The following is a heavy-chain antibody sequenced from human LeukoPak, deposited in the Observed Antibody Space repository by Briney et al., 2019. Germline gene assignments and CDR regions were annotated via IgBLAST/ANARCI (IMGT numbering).Heavy chain of an antibody. V-gene: IGHV4-34*01. D-gene: IGHD5-18*01. CDR3: AKSRGYSNGSWDKYFDY. CDR2: INHSGGT. Sequence: SETLSLTCAVYGGSFSAYYWTWIRQPPGKGLEWIGEINHSGGTNYNPSLKSRVTISVDTSKNQFSLKLSSVTAADTAVYYCAKSRGYSNGSWDKYFDYWGQGALVTVSA. J-gene: IGHJ4*02. CDR1: GGSFSAYY.